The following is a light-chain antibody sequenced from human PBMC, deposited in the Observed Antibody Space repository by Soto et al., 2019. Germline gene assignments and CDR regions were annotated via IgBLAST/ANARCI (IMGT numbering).Light chain of an antibody. V-gene: IGLV2-14*01. CDR3: CSYTSDHPRFYV. CDR2: DVG. CDR1: RCDICAYNY. Sequence: QSALAQPASVSGSPGQSITISCTGTRCDICAYNYVSWYQQHPDKVPKLLIYDVGSRPSGVSNRFSGSKTGNTASLDISGLQAEDEADYYCCSYTSDHPRFYVCGTGTQLTVL. J-gene: IGLJ1*01.